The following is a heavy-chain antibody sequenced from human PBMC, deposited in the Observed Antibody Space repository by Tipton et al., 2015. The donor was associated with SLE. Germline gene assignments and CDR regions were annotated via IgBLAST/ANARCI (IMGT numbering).Heavy chain of an antibody. V-gene: IGHV3-23*01. D-gene: IGHD6-6*01. CDR2: ISGSGGNT. CDR1: GFTFSNYG. Sequence: GSLRLSCAASGFTFSNYGMSWVRQAPGKGLEWVSGISGSGGNTFYADSVKGRFTISRDSSKNTLYLQMNSLRAEDTAIYYCAKLGTYSSSAPYFDHWGQGTLVTVSS. CDR3: AKLGTYSSSAPYFDH. J-gene: IGHJ4*02.